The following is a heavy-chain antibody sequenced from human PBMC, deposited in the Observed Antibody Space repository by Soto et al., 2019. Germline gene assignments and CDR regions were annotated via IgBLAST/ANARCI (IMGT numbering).Heavy chain of an antibody. CDR2: IIPIFGTA. V-gene: IGHV1-69*01. D-gene: IGHD2-2*01. Sequence: QVQLVQSGAEVKKPGSSVKVSCTASGGTFSSYAISWVRQAPGQGLEWMGGIIPIFGTANYAQKFQGRVTITADESTSTAYMAMSRLRSEDTAVYYCARDGSGCSSTSCYPYYWGQGTLVTVSS. CDR3: ARDGSGCSSTSCYPYY. CDR1: GGTFSSYA. J-gene: IGHJ4*02.